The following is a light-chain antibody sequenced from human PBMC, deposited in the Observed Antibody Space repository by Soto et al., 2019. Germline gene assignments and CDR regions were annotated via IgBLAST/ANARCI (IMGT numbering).Light chain of an antibody. V-gene: IGKV3-15*01. CDR1: QSVSTR. CDR2: GAS. CDR3: WQYNNWPPWT. Sequence: DIVMTQSPATLSVSPGERATLSCRASQSVSTRLAWYQQKPGQAPRLLLYGASTRATGIPARFSGSGSGTAFIPTTGSRQRQEFAGYYCWQYNNWPPWTFGRGTKVEIK. J-gene: IGKJ1*01.